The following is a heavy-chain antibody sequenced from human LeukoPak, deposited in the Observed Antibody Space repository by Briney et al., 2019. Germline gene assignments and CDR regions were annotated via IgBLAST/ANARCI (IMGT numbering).Heavy chain of an antibody. J-gene: IGHJ4*02. CDR1: GFSFSSYW. CDR2: IKQDGSEK. Sequence: GGSLRLSCAASGFSFSSYWMSLVRQAPGKGLEWVANIKQDGSEKYYVYSVKGRFTISRDNAKNSLYLQMNSLRAEDTAVYYCARDLGITGDTPLGGWGQGTLVTVSS. D-gene: IGHD1-20*01. CDR3: ARDLGITGDTPLGG. V-gene: IGHV3-7*01.